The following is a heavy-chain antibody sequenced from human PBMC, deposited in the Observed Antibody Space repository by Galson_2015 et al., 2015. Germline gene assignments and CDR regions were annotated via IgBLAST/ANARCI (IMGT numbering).Heavy chain of an antibody. CDR1: GYTFGAYG. D-gene: IGHD2-21*01. Sequence: SVKVSCKASGYTFGAYGVHWVRQAPGQRLEWMGWLDPGTGDTYYSQKFQDRVSNTRDTFARTTYMELSSLKSEDTAVYSCARADSPVIGWYFFDYWGQGTLVTVSS. V-gene: IGHV1-3*01. CDR2: LDPGTGDT. CDR3: ARADSPVIGWYFFDY. J-gene: IGHJ4*02.